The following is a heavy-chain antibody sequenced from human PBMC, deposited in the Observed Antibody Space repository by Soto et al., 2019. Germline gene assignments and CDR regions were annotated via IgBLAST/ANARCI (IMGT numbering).Heavy chain of an antibody. CDR1: GYTFSNYG. CDR3: ARDPGFGFGYSYAFAMDV. V-gene: IGHV1-18*01. D-gene: IGHD5-18*01. CDR2: ISGYNGNT. Sequence: QVQLVQSGAEVKKPGASVKVSCKASGYTFSNYGISWVRQGPGQGLEWMGWISGYNGNTHYEEKVQDRIKMTTDTSTNTTYLELRSLRSDHTAVYFCARDPGFGFGYSYAFAMDVWGQGTTVTVSS. J-gene: IGHJ6*02.